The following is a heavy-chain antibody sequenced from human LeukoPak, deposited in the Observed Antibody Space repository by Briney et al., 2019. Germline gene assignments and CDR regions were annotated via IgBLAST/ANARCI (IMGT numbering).Heavy chain of an antibody. V-gene: IGHV3-11*01. Sequence: GGSLRLSCAASGFTFSDYYMSWICQAPGKGLEWVSYISSSGSTIYYADSVKGRFTISRDNAKNSLYLQMNSLRAEDTAVYYCARDSSGYYLGYNWFDPWGQGTLVTVSS. CDR2: ISSSGSTI. J-gene: IGHJ5*02. CDR3: ARDSSGYYLGYNWFDP. D-gene: IGHD3-22*01. CDR1: GFTFSDYY.